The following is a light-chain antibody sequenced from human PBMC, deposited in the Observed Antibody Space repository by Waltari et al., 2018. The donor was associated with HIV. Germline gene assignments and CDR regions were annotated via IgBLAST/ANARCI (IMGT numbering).Light chain of an antibody. CDR3: QTWDTGPWV. Sequence: QLILTQSPSASASLGASVKLTCTLSSGHSNYAIAWHQHQPERGPRYVMTVNSDGSHTKGDGISDRFSGASSGAERYLTSSSLQSEEEAGYYCQTWDTGPWVCGGGTKLSVL. CDR2: VNSDGSH. CDR1: SGHSNYA. V-gene: IGLV4-69*01. J-gene: IGLJ3*02.